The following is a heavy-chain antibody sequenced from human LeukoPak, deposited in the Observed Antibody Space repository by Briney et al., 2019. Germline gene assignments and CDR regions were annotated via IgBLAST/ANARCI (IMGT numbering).Heavy chain of an antibody. Sequence: GGSLRLSCAASGFTFSSYGMHWVRQAPGKGLEWVAFIRYDGSNKYYADSVKGRFTISRDNSKNTLYLQMNSLRAKDTAVYYCAKTVTPSVSGGFDPWGQGTLVTVSS. D-gene: IGHD3-16*01. CDR3: AKTVTPSVSGGFDP. CDR2: IRYDGSNK. CDR1: GFTFSSYG. V-gene: IGHV3-30*02. J-gene: IGHJ5*02.